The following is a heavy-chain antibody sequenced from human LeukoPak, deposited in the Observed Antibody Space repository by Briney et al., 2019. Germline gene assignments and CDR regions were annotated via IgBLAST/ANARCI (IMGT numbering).Heavy chain of an antibody. CDR2: ITATSLHI. D-gene: IGHD3-16*02. J-gene: IGHJ4*02. Sequence: GGSLRLSCAASGVTFSGYSMNWVRQALGKGLEWVSAITATSLHIYYADSVKGRFTISRDNAKNSLYLQMNSLRVEDTALYYCARSRGYDYLWGSYPDYWGQGTLVTVSS. V-gene: IGHV3-21*01. CDR3: ARSRGYDYLWGSYPDY. CDR1: GVTFSGYS.